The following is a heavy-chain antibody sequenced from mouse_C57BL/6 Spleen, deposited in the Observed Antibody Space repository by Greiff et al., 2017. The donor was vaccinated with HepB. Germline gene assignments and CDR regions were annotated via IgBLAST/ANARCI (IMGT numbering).Heavy chain of an antibody. Sequence: VQLQQSGAELVKPGASVKLSCTASGFNIKDYYMHWVKQRTEQGLEWIGRIDPEDGETKYAPKFQGKATITADTSSNTAYLQLSSLTSEDTAVYYWARSGIIYYYGRRGDYFDYWGQGTTLTVSS. CDR3: ARSGIIYYYGRRGDYFDY. CDR2: IDPEDGET. D-gene: IGHD1-1*01. V-gene: IGHV14-2*01. CDR1: GFNIKDYY. J-gene: IGHJ2*01.